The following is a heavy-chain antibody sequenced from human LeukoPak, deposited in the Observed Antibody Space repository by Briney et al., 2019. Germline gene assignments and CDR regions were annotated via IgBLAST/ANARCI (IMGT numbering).Heavy chain of an antibody. CDR1: GYSISSGYY. D-gene: IGHD5-18*01. Sequence: SETLSLTCAVSGYSISSGYYWGWIRQPPGKGLEWIGSIYHSGSTYYNPSLKSRVTISVDTSENQFSLKLSSVTAADTAVYYCARHEGSGGYSYGHSFDYWGQGTLVTVSS. CDR3: ARHEGSGGYSYGHSFDY. J-gene: IGHJ4*02. V-gene: IGHV4-38-2*01. CDR2: IYHSGST.